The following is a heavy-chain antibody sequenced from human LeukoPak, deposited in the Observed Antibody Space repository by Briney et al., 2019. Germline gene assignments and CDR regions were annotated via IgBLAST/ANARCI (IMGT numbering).Heavy chain of an antibody. CDR1: GGSFSGYY. Sequence: SETLSLTCAVYGGSFSGYYWSWIRQPPGKGLEWIGEINHSGSTNYNPSLKSRVTISVDTSKNQFSLKLSSVTAADTAVSYCARGHLDIVATRFDPWGQGTLVTVSS. V-gene: IGHV4-34*01. J-gene: IGHJ5*02. D-gene: IGHD5-12*01. CDR3: ARGHLDIVATRFDP. CDR2: INHSGST.